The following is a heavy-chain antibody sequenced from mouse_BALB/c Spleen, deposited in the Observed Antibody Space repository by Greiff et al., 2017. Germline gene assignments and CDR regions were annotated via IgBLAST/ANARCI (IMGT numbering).Heavy chain of an antibody. Sequence: EVKVEESGGGLVQPGGSLRLSCATSGFTFTDYYMSWVRQPPGKALEWLGFIRNKANGYTTEYSASVKGRFTISRDNSQSILYLQMNTLRAEDSATYYCARDNFTDWFAYWGQGTLVTVSA. V-gene: IGHV7-3*02. CDR3: ARDNFTDWFAY. J-gene: IGHJ3*01. CDR1: GFTFTDYY. CDR2: IRNKANGYTT.